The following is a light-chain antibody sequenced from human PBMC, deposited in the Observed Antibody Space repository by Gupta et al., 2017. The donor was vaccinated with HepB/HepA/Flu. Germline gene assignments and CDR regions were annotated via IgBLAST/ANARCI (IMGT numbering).Light chain of an antibody. CDR3: SSYAGSNNLV. Sequence: QSALTQPPSPSGSPGQSVTISCTGTSSDVGGYNYVSWYQQHPGKAPKLMIYEVSKRPSGVPDRVSGSKSGNTASLTVSGLQAEDEADYYCSSYAGSNNLVFGGGTKLTVL. CDR2: EVS. V-gene: IGLV2-8*01. J-gene: IGLJ2*01. CDR1: SSDVGGYNY.